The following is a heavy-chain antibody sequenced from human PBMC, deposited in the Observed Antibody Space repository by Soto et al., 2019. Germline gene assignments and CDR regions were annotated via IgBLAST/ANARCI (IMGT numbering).Heavy chain of an antibody. V-gene: IGHV1-69*13. Sequence: GASVKVSCKASGGTFSSYAISWVRQAPGQGLEWMGGIIPIFGTANYAQKFQGRVTITADESTSTAYMELSSLRSEDTAVYYCAREKVPAAKGPNWFDPWGQGTLVPVSS. J-gene: IGHJ5*02. CDR2: IIPIFGTA. CDR1: GGTFSSYA. D-gene: IGHD2-2*01. CDR3: AREKVPAAKGPNWFDP.